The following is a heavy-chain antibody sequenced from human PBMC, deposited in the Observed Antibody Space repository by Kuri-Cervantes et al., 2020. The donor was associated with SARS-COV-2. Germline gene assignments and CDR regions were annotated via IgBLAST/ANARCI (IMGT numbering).Heavy chain of an antibody. CDR2: IRSKANSYAT. V-gene: IGHV3-73*01. J-gene: IGHJ4*02. CDR3: ARGFLGYDFWSGYDY. CDR1: GFTFSGSA. Sequence: GGSLRLSCAASGFTFSGSAMHWVRQASGKGLEWVGRIRSKANSYATAYAASVKGRFTISRDDSKNMGYLQMNSLRAEDTAVYYCARGFLGYDFWSGYDYWGQGTLVTVSS. D-gene: IGHD3-3*01.